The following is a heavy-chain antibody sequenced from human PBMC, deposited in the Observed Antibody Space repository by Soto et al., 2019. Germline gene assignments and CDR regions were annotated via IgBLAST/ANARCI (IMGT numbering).Heavy chain of an antibody. CDR2: ISAYNGNT. CDR3: ARNAVTTHYYYYMDV. CDR1: GYTFTSYG. V-gene: IGHV1-18*01. Sequence: GASVKVSCKASGYTFTSYGISWVRQAPGQGLEWMGWISAYNGNTSYAQKLQGRVTMTTDTSTSTAYMELRSLRSDDTAVYYCARNAVTTHYYYYMDVWGKGTTVTVSS. D-gene: IGHD4-17*01. J-gene: IGHJ6*03.